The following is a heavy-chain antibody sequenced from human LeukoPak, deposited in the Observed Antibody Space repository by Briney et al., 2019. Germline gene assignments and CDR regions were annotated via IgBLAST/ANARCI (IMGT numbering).Heavy chain of an antibody. CDR2: INHSGSA. CDR1: GGSISGYY. Sequence: SETLSLTCTVSGGSISGYYWSWIRQPPGKGLEWIGEINHSGSANYNPSLKSRVTISVDTSKNQFSLKLSSVTAADTAVYYCARGPGVDYWGQGTLVTVSS. CDR3: ARGPGVDY. D-gene: IGHD3-10*01. V-gene: IGHV4-34*01. J-gene: IGHJ4*02.